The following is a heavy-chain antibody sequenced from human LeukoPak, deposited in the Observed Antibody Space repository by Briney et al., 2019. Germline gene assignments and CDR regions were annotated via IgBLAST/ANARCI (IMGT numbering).Heavy chain of an antibody. D-gene: IGHD3-10*01. J-gene: IGHJ4*02. CDR2: MSYDGNNK. CDR1: GFTFSNYG. Sequence: GSLRLSCAASGFTFSNYGMHWVRQAPGKGLEWVAVMSYDGNNKYHADSVKGRFTISRDNSQNTLYLQMDSLRADDTAVYYCAKVREVMFRGPQDYWGQGTLVTVSS. CDR3: AKVREVMFRGPQDY. V-gene: IGHV3-30*18.